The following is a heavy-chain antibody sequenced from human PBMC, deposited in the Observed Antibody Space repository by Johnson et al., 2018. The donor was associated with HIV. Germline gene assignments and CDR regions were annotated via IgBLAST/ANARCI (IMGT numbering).Heavy chain of an antibody. CDR1: GFTFSSYG. CDR2: ISGSGGST. CDR3: ARDLGGGSYGEPIVQAFDI. Sequence: VQLVESGGGLVQPGRSLRLSCAASGFTFSSYGMHWVRQAPGQGLEWVSSISGSGGSTYYTDSVKGRFTISRDNSKNTLYLHMNSLRAEDTAEYYCARDLGGGSYGEPIVQAFDIWGQGTMVTVSS. D-gene: IGHD4-17*01. J-gene: IGHJ3*02. V-gene: IGHV3-23*04.